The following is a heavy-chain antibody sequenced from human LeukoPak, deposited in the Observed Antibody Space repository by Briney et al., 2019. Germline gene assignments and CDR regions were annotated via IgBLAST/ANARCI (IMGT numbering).Heavy chain of an antibody. CDR3: ARVRGYSGYDGLFDY. V-gene: IGHV3-21*01. CDR2: ISSSSSYI. CDR1: GFTFSSYS. D-gene: IGHD5-12*01. Sequence: GGSLRLSCAASGFTFSSYSMNWVRQAPGKGLEWVSSISSSSSYIYYADSVKGRFTISRDNAKNSLYLQMNSLRAEDTAVYYCARVRGYSGYDGLFDYWGQGTLVTVSS. J-gene: IGHJ4*02.